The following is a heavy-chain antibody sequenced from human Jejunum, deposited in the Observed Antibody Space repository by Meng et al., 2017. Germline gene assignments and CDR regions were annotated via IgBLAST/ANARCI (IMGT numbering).Heavy chain of an antibody. J-gene: IGHJ4*02. CDR1: AFSFSDYW. Sequence: GESLKISCEASAFSFSDYWMTWVRQAPGKGLEWVANIKQDGSVSDYVDSVKGRFTISRDNAKNTLYLQLNSLRAEDTAVYYCARESLDSYSLDYWGQGTLVTVSS. V-gene: IGHV3-7*01. CDR2: IKQDGSVS. D-gene: IGHD2-21*02. CDR3: ARESLDSYSLDY.